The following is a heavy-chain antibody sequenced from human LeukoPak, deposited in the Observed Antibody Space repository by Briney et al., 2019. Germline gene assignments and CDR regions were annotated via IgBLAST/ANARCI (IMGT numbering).Heavy chain of an antibody. D-gene: IGHD6-19*01. CDR3: ARDPPTGYSSGWYFDY. CDR2: INWNGGST. CDR1: GFTFDDYG. V-gene: IGHV3-20*04. J-gene: IGHJ4*02. Sequence: GGSLRLSCAASGFTFDDYGMSWVRQAPGKGPEWVSGINWNGGSTGYADSVKGRFTISRDNAKNSLYLQMNSLGAEDTALYYCARDPPTGYSSGWYFDYWGQGTLVTVSS.